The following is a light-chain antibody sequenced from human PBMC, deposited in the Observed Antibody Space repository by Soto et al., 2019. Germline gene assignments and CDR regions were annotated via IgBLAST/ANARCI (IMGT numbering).Light chain of an antibody. V-gene: IGKV3-15*01. CDR2: GAS. CDR3: QHYDNWPT. Sequence: EIVMTQSPATLSVSPGERATLSCRASQSISSNLVWYQQKAGQAPSLLICGASTRATGIPARFSGSGSGTEFTLTIRSLKSEDFAVDYCQHYDNWPTFGQGTKVEIK. J-gene: IGKJ1*01. CDR1: QSISSN.